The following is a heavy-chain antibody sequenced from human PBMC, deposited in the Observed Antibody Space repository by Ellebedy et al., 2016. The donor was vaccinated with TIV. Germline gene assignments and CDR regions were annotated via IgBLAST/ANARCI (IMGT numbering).Heavy chain of an antibody. CDR1: GFTFNSYW. D-gene: IGHD6-19*01. CDR3: ARVGYNGWDFDY. CDR2: IEQDGSKK. Sequence: GESLKISCAASGFTFNSYWITWVRQAPGKGLEWVAIIEQDGSKKYYVDSVKGRFTISRDNAKNSLYLQMNSLRAEDTAVYYCARVGYNGWDFDYWGQGTLVTVSS. J-gene: IGHJ4*02. V-gene: IGHV3-7*01.